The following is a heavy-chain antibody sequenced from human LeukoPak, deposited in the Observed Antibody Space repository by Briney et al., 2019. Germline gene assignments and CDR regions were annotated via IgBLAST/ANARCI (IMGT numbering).Heavy chain of an antibody. CDR1: GYSFTSYW. V-gene: IGHV5-51*01. D-gene: IGHD5-24*01. CDR2: IYPGDSDT. CDR3: ARQDGDAQYYFDK. J-gene: IGHJ4*02. Sequence: GESLKISCKGSGYSFTSYWIAWVRQMPGEGLEWMGIIYPGDSDTRYSPSFQGQVTISVDKSISTAYLQWSSLKASDSAIYYCARQDGDAQYYFDKWGQGTLVTVSS.